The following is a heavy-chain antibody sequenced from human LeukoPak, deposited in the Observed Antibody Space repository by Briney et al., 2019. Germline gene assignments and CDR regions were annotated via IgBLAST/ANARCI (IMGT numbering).Heavy chain of an antibody. CDR3: ASGLAAGN. CDR2: ISYDGSNK. J-gene: IGHJ4*02. V-gene: IGHV3-30*03. CDR1: GFTFSSYG. D-gene: IGHD6-13*01. Sequence: GGSLRLSCAASGFTFSSYGMHWVRQAPGKGLEWVAVISYDGSNKYYADSVKGRFTISRDNSKNTLYLQMNSLRAEDTAVYYCASGLAAGNWGQGTLVTVSS.